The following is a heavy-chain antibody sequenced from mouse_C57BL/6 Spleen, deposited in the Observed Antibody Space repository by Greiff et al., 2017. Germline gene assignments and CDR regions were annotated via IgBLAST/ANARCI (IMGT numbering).Heavy chain of an antibody. CDR1: GYTFTGYW. V-gene: IGHV1-72*01. Sequence: VQLQESGAELVKPGASVKLSCKASGYTFTGYWMHWVKQRPGRGLEWIGRIDPNSGGTKYNKKFKSKATLTVDKPSSTAYLQLSILTSEDSAVYYCARGPYYGSSYWYFDVWGTGTTVTVSS. CDR2: IDPNSGGT. CDR3: ARGPYYGSSYWYFDV. D-gene: IGHD1-1*01. J-gene: IGHJ1*03.